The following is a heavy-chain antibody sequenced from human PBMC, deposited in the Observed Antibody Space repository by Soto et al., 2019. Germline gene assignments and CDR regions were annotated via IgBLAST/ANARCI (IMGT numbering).Heavy chain of an antibody. V-gene: IGHV5-51*01. CDR2: IYPGDSDT. CDR3: EAPSGGLYSYAVDV. J-gene: IGHJ6*02. Sequence: GESLKISRNASGYSFTNYWIGWVRQMPGKGLEWMGLIYPGDSDTRYSPSFQAQVTISVDKSISTAYLQWSTLKASDAVMDFWEAPSGGLYSYAVDVWGQGTAVTVCS. CDR1: GYSFTNYW. D-gene: IGHD2-21*01.